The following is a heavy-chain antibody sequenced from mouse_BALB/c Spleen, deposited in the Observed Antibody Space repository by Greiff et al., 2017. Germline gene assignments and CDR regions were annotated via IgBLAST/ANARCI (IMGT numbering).Heavy chain of an antibody. CDR1: GYSITSDYA. V-gene: IGHV3-2*02. J-gene: IGHJ3*01. CDR3: ARSLAEGNSAWFAY. CDR2: ISYSGST. Sequence: DVHLVESGPGLVKPSQSLSLTCTVTGYSITSDYAWNWIRQFPGNKLEWMGYISYSGSTSYNPSLKSRISITRDTSKNQFFLQLNSVTTEDTATYYCARSLAEGNSAWFAYWVQGTLVTVSA. D-gene: IGHD2-1*01.